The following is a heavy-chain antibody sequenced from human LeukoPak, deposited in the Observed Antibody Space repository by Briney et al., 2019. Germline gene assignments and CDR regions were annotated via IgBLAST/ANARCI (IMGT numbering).Heavy chain of an antibody. CDR2: ISYDGSNK. J-gene: IGHJ4*02. D-gene: IGHD6-19*01. CDR3: ARDSLAVAGTIGY. V-gene: IGHV3-30*03. CDR1: GFTFSSYG. Sequence: GGSLRLSCAASGFTFSSYGMHWVRQAPGKGLEWVAVISYDGSNKYYADSVKGRFTISRDNSKNTLYLQMNSLRAEDTAVYYCARDSLAVAGTIGYWGQGTLVTVSS.